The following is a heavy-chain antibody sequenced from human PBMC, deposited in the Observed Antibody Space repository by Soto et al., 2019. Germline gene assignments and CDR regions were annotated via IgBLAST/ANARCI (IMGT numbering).Heavy chain of an antibody. CDR2: ISYDGSNK. V-gene: IGHV3-30*18. CDR3: ANVRSYGSSQDY. J-gene: IGHJ4*02. Sequence: TGGSLRLSCAASGFTFSSYGMHWVRQAPGKGLEWVAVISYDGSNKYYADSVKGRFTISRDNSKNTLYLQMNTLRAEDTAVYYCANVRSYGSSQDYWGQGTLVTVSS. CDR1: GFTFSSYG. D-gene: IGHD3-16*02.